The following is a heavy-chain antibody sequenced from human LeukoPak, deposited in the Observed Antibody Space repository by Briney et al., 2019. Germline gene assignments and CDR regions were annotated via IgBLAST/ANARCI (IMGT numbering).Heavy chain of an antibody. V-gene: IGHV6-1*01. Sequence: SQTLSLTCAISGENVSTNSAAWNWIRQSTSRGLEWLGRTYYRSKWYNDYAVSVKSRITINPDISKNQFSPQLNSVIPEDTAVYYCARDPLGRRAFDIWGQGTMVTVSS. CDR2: TYYRSKWYN. J-gene: IGHJ3*02. D-gene: IGHD1-26*01. CDR1: GENVSTNSAA. CDR3: ARDPLGRRAFDI.